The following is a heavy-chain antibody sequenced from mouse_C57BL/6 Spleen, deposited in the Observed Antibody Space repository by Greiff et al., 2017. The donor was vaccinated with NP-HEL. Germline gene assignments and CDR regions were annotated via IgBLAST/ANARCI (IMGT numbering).Heavy chain of an antibody. CDR3: ARGSQTGSWFAY. Sequence: EVQLQQSGPVLVKPGASVKMSCKASGYTFTDYYMNWVKQSHGKSLEWIGVINPYNGGTSYNQKFKGKATLTVDKSSSTAYMELNSLTSEDSAVYYCARGSQTGSWFAYWGQGTLVTVSA. J-gene: IGHJ3*01. D-gene: IGHD4-1*01. V-gene: IGHV1-19*01. CDR1: GYTFTDYY. CDR2: INPYNGGT.